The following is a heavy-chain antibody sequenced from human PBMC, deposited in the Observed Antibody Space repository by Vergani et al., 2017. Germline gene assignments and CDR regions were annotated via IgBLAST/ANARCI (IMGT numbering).Heavy chain of an antibody. CDR1: GGSISSSSYY. CDR3: ARRDSSSWYTYYFDY. Sequence: QLQLQESGPGLVKPSETLSLTCTVSGGSISSSSYYWGWIRQRPGKGLEWIGSIYYSVSTYYNPSLKSRVTISVDTSKNQFSLMLSSVTAADTAVYYCARRDSSSWYTYYFDYWGQGTLVTVSS. CDR2: IYYSVST. J-gene: IGHJ4*02. D-gene: IGHD6-13*01. V-gene: IGHV4-39*01.